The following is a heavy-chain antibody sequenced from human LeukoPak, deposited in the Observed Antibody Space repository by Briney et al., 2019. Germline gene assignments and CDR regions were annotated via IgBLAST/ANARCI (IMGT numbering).Heavy chain of an antibody. J-gene: IGHJ6*03. CDR1: GGSISSGDYY. Sequence: SQTLSLTCTVSGGSISSGDYYWSWIRQPPGKGLEWIGYIYCSGSSYYNPYLKSRVTIAVYTSKNQFPLKMSSVTAADTAVYYCARELRYCSGGSCYDYYYYYYMDVWGKGTTVTVSS. CDR3: ARELRYCSGGSCYDYYYYYYMDV. D-gene: IGHD2-15*01. CDR2: IYCSGSS. V-gene: IGHV4-30-4*08.